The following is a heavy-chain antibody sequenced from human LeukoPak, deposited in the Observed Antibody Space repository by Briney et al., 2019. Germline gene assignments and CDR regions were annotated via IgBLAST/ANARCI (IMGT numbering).Heavy chain of an antibody. CDR3: ARAPTYYYDSSGSSLTLDWYFDL. V-gene: IGHV3-21*01. CDR1: GFTFSSYS. J-gene: IGHJ2*01. D-gene: IGHD3-22*01. CDR2: ISSSSIYI. Sequence: GGSLRLSCAASGFTFSSYSMNWVRQAPGQGLEWVSSISSSSIYIFYADSVKGRFTISRDNAKNSLHLQMNSLRAEDTAVYYCARAPTYYYDSSGSSLTLDWYFDLWGRGTLVTVSS.